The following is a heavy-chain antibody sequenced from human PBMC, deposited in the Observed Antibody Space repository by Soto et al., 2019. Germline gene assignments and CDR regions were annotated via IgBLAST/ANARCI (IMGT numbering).Heavy chain of an antibody. CDR3: ARRAETNGWNGFGADKYYFDF. CDR2: MNPNTGNS. CDR1: GYTFTSYD. D-gene: IGHD1-1*01. Sequence: GASVKVSCKASGYTFTSYDIYWVRQATGQGLEWMGWMNPNTGNSGYAQKFQGRFTMTSDTSISTAHMELSSLRSEDTAVYYCARRAETNGWNGFGADKYYFDFWGQGTLVTVSS. J-gene: IGHJ4*02. V-gene: IGHV1-8*01.